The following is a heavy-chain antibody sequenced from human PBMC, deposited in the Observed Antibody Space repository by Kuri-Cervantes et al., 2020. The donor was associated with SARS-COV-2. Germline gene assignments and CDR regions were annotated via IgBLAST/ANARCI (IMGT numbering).Heavy chain of an antibody. V-gene: IGHV3-23*01. CDR2: ISGSGGST. CDR3: AKEAQRVRVGATSLFY. CDR1: GFTFSSYA. D-gene: IGHD1-26*01. Sequence: GESLKISCAASGFTFSSYAMSWVRQAPGKGLEWVSAISGSGGSTYYADSVKGRFTISRDNSKNTLYLQMNSLRAEDTAVYYCAKEAQRVRVGATSLFYWSQGTLVTVSS. J-gene: IGHJ4*02.